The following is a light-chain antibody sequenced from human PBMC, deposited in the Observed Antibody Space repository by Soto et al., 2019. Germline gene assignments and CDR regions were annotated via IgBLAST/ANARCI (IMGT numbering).Light chain of an antibody. V-gene: IGKV3-15*01. CDR1: QSVGSN. J-gene: IGKJ2*01. CDR2: GAS. Sequence: EIVMTQSPATLSVSPGERATLSCRASQSVGSNLAWYQQKPDQAPRLLIYGASTRATGIPARFSGSGSGTEFTLTISSRQSEDLAFYYCQQYNNWPPMYTFGQGTKLEI. CDR3: QQYNNWPPMYT.